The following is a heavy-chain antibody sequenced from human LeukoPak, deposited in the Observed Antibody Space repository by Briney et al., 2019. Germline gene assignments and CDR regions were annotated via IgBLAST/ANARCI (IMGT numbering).Heavy chain of an antibody. CDR1: GGSFSGYY. V-gene: IGHV4-34*01. CDR3: ARETAPGRPGGAFDY. J-gene: IGHJ4*02. Sequence: SETLSLTCAASGGSFSGYYWSWIRQPPGKGLEWIGEINHSESTNYNPSLNSRVTISVDTSKKQCSLKLRSVTAADTAVYYCARETAPGRPGGAFDYWGQGTLVTVSS. CDR2: INHSEST. D-gene: IGHD1-14*01.